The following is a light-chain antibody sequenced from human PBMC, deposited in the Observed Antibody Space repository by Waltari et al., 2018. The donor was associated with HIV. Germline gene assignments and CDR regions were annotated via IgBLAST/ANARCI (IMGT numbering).Light chain of an antibody. CDR1: QSIGNS. V-gene: IGKV1-39*01. Sequence: DIQMTQSPSSLSASVGDRVTLTCRTSQSIGNSLNWYQLKPGKGPKLLIYGASSLQSGVPSRFSGSGSGTDFTLAISNVQPEDFATYYCQQNYNIPLTFGGGTKVEIK. J-gene: IGKJ4*01. CDR3: QQNYNIPLT. CDR2: GAS.